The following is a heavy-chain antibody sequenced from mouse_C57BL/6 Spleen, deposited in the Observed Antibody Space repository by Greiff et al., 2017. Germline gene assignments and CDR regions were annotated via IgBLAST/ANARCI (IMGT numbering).Heavy chain of an antibody. CDR3: SQIITTVVATNYFDY. CDR1: GFNIKNTY. V-gene: IGHV14-3*01. D-gene: IGHD1-1*01. Sequence: VHVKQSVAELVRPGASVKLSCTASGFNIKNTYMHWVKQRPEQGLEWIGRIDPANGNTKYAPKFQGKATITADTSSNTAYLQLSSLTSEDTAIYYCSQIITTVVATNYFDYWGQGTTLTVSS. J-gene: IGHJ2*01. CDR2: IDPANGNT.